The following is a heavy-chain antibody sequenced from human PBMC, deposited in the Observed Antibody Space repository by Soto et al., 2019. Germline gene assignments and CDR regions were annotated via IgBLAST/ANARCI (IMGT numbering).Heavy chain of an antibody. Sequence: QVQLVESGGGVVQPGRSLRLSCAASGFTFSSYGMHWVRQAPGKGLEWVAVISYDGSNKYYADSVKGRFTISRDNSKNTLYLEMNSLGAEDTAVYYCAKDRLFLGFLEWNGMDVWGQGTTVTVSS. CDR3: AKDRLFLGFLEWNGMDV. V-gene: IGHV3-30*18. CDR2: ISYDGSNK. D-gene: IGHD3-3*01. CDR1: GFTFSSYG. J-gene: IGHJ6*02.